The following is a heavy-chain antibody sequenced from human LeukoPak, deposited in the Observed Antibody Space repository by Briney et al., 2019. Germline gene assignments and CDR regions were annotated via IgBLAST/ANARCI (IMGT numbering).Heavy chain of an antibody. CDR3: ARDLVSDSGYGY. CDR2: INPSGGST. Sequence: GASVKVSCKASGYTFTSYYMHWVRQAPGQGLEWMGIINPSGGSTSYAQKFQGRVTMTRDTSTSTAYMELSNLRSEDTAVYYCARDLVSDSGYGYWGQGTLVTVSS. V-gene: IGHV1-46*01. J-gene: IGHJ4*02. D-gene: IGHD5-12*01. CDR1: GYTFTSYY.